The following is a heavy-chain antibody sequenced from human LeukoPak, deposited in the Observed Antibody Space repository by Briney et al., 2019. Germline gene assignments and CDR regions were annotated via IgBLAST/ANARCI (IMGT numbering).Heavy chain of an antibody. V-gene: IGHV4-31*03. D-gene: IGHD3-22*01. CDR2: IYYSGST. Sequence: SQTLSLTCTVSGGSISSGGYYWSWIRQHPGKGLEWIGYIYYSGSTYYNPSLKSRVTISVDTSKNQFSLKLSSVTAADTAVYYCAREFRAYYDSSGYYSGLSSDPWGQGTLVTVSS. CDR1: GGSISSGGYY. CDR3: AREFRAYYDSSGYYSGLSSDP. J-gene: IGHJ5*02.